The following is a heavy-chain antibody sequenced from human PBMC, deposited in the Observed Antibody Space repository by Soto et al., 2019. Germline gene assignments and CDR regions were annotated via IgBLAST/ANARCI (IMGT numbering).Heavy chain of an antibody. CDR2: ISGSGGSS. J-gene: IGHJ6*02. V-gene: IGHV3-23*01. CDR1: GFAFSTYA. Sequence: LRLSCAASGFAFSTYAMTWVRQAPGKGLEWVSVISGSGGSSYYAASVKGRFTISRDNSKNTLFLQMNGLRAEDTAVYYCAKVTKRAAAGRYEYYKYGMDVWGQGTTVTVSS. CDR3: AKVTKRAAAGRYEYYKYGMDV. D-gene: IGHD6-13*01.